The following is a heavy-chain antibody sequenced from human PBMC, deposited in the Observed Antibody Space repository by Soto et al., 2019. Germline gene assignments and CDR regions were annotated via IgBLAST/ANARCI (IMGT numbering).Heavy chain of an antibody. D-gene: IGHD2-15*01. CDR2: ISYDGSNK. V-gene: IGHV3-30*18. J-gene: IGHJ6*02. CDR3: AKDLAWQPGRINYYHYGMAV. Sequence: PGGSLRLSCAASGFTFSSYGMHWVRQAPGKGLEWVAVISYDGSNKYYADSVKGRFTISRDNSKNTLYLQMNSLRAEDTAVYYCAKDLAWQPGRINYYHYGMAVWGQGTTVTVSS. CDR1: GFTFSSYG.